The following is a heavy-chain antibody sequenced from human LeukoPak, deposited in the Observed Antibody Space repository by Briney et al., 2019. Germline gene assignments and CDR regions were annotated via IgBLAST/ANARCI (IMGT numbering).Heavy chain of an antibody. CDR2: INPNSGGT. D-gene: IGHD4-17*01. Sequence: ASVKVSCKASGYTFTGYYMHWGRQAPGQGLGWMGWINPNSGGTNYEQKFHGSVIITRDTSISTAYMELSRLRFDDTAVYCCASHMTTANNWFDPWGQGTLVTVSS. J-gene: IGHJ5*02. CDR3: ASHMTTANNWFDP. CDR1: GYTFTGYY. V-gene: IGHV1-2*02.